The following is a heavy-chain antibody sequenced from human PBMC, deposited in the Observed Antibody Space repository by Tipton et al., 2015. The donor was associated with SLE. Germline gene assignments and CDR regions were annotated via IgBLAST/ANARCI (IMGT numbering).Heavy chain of an antibody. Sequence: VQLVQSGAEVRKPGESLKISCKTSGYTFTNYWIGWVRQMPGKGLEWMGNIYPDDSDTRYSPSFQGQVTISADKSINTAYLQWRSLKASDTAVYYCARLQGYCAGGSSEVDCNWFDPWGQGTLVTVSS. V-gene: IGHV5-51*03. CDR3: ARLQGYCAGGSSEVDCNWFDP. J-gene: IGHJ5*02. CDR2: IYPDDSDT. CDR1: GYTFTNYW. D-gene: IGHD2-8*02.